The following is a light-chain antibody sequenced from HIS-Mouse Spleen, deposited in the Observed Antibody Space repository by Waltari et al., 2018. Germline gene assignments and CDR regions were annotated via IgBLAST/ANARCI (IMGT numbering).Light chain of an antibody. V-gene: IGLV3-10*01. CDR1: ALPKKY. CDR2: EDS. Sequence: SYELTQPPPVSVSPGQTARIPCPGDALPKKYAYWYQQKQGQAPVLVIYEDSKRPSGIPERFSGSSSGTMATLTISGAQVEDEADYYCYSTDSSGNHRVFGGGTKLTVL. J-gene: IGLJ2*01. CDR3: YSTDSSGNHRV.